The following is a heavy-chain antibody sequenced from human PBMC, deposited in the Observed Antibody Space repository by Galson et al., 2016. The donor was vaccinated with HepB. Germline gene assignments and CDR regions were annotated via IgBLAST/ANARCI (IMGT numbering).Heavy chain of an antibody. CDR1: GFTFSTYW. V-gene: IGHV3-7*03. J-gene: IGHJ2*01. CDR2: INHGGSVA. CDR3: VREDWHFDL. Sequence: SLRLSCAASGFTFSTYWMTWVRQAPGKGPEWVANINHGGSVAYYVDSVKGRFTISRDNARNSLYLQMTSLRDEDTAVYYCVREDWHFDLWGRGTLVTVSS.